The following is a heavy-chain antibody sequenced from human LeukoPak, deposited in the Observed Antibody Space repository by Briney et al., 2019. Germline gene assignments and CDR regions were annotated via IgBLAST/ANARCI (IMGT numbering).Heavy chain of an antibody. CDR3: ARTYYYDSSGAYYFDY. V-gene: IGHV3-23*01. Sequence: GGSLRLSCTASGFTFSSYALSWVRQAPGKGLEWVSGIGAGGSTYYADSVKGRFTISRDNSKNRLYLQMNSLRAEDTAIYYCARTYYYDSSGAYYFDYWGQGTLVTVSS. J-gene: IGHJ4*02. CDR2: IGAGGST. D-gene: IGHD3-22*01. CDR1: GFTFSSYA.